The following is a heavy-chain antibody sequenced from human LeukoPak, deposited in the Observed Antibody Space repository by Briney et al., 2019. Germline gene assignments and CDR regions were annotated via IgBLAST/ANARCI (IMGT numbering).Heavy chain of an antibody. D-gene: IGHD2-21*02. J-gene: IGHJ4*02. Sequence: SETLSLTCTVSGGSLSSYYWSWTRQPPGKGLEWLGYIYSSGSTNYNPSLRSRVTMSLDTSKNQFSLKLSSVTAADTAVYYCARDVYCGGDCSYFDSWGQGTLVTVSS. CDR1: GGSLSSYY. CDR3: ARDVYCGGDCSYFDS. CDR2: IYSSGST. V-gene: IGHV4-59*01.